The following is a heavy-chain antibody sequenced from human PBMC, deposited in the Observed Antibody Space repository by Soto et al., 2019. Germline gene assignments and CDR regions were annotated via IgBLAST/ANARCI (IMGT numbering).Heavy chain of an antibody. V-gene: IGHV3-7*03. CDR3: ARYCSGGSCYWYAFDI. Sequence: EVQLVGSGGGLVQPGGSLRLSCAASGFTFSSYWMSWVRQARGKGLEWVANIKQDGSEKYYVDSVKGRFTISRDNAKNSLYLQMNSLRAEDTAVYYCARYCSGGSCYWYAFDIWGQGTMVTVSS. D-gene: IGHD2-15*01. CDR2: IKQDGSEK. CDR1: GFTFSSYW. J-gene: IGHJ3*02.